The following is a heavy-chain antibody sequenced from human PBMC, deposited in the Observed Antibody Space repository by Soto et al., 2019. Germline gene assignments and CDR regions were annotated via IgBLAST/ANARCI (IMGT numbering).Heavy chain of an antibody. CDR3: ARAAKLEASAVAELDY. CDR2: IYYSGST. J-gene: IGHJ4*02. D-gene: IGHD1-1*01. Sequence: SETLSLTRTVSGDSISSRAHYWTSMPQHARKRMDWNAYIYYSGSTYYNQSMKSRDTISVETSKNQHSIKLSSVTAAYTTEYNCARAAKLEASAVAELDYWGQGTLVTVS. V-gene: IGHV4-31*03. CDR1: GDSISSRAHY.